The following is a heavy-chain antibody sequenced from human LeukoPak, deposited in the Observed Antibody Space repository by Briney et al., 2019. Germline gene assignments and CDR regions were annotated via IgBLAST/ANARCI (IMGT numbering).Heavy chain of an antibody. CDR1: GGSISSYY. D-gene: IGHD1-20*01. Sequence: SGTLSLTCTVSGGSISSYYWSWIRQPPGKGLEWIGYIYYSGSTNYNPSLKSRVTISVDTSKNQFSLKLSSVTAADTAVYYCARDNWKEWFDPWGQGTLVTVSS. V-gene: IGHV4-59*01. CDR2: IYYSGST. J-gene: IGHJ5*02. CDR3: ARDNWKEWFDP.